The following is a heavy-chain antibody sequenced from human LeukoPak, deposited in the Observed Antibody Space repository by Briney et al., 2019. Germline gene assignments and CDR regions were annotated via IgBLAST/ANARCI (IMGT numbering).Heavy chain of an antibody. Sequence: GGSLRLSCAASGFTFSSYAMSWVRQAPGKGLEWVSAISGSGGSTYYADSVKGRFTISRDNSKNTLCLQMNSLRAEDTAVYYCAKDADCSGLYLVGAFYGMDVWGQRTTVNGSS. V-gene: IGHV3-23*01. J-gene: IGHJ6*01. CDR1: GFTFSSYA. CDR2: ISGSGGST. D-gene: IGHD6-19*01. CDR3: AKDADCSGLYLVGAFYGMDV.